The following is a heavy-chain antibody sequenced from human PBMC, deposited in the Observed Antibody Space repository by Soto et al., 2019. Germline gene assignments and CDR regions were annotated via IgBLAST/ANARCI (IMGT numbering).Heavy chain of an antibody. V-gene: IGHV4-61*01. CDR1: NGCVAIGSAY. CDR3: ASSMVATLRVG. D-gene: IGHD5-12*01. J-gene: IGHJ4*01. CDR2: IYYSGST. Sequence: SHTGRVSNGCVAIGSAYYKRIRQPPGKGREWIGYIYYSGSTNYNPSLKSRVTISVDTSKNQFSLKLSSVTAADTAVYYWASSMVATLRVGWCHGTLVPVSS.